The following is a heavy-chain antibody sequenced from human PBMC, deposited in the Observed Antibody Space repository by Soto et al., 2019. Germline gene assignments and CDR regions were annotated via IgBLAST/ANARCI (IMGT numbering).Heavy chain of an antibody. CDR2: IYHSGST. Sequence: PSESRSLPCSVSGYSISSRYYWGWIRQPPGKGLEWIGSIYHSGSTYYNPSLKSRVTIAVDTSKNQFCLKLSSVTAAEKAVYSCARGSTTGSPWGFDPWGQGTLVTVSS. CDR3: ARGSTTGSPWGFDP. V-gene: IGHV4-38-2*02. CDR1: GYSISSRYY. J-gene: IGHJ5*02. D-gene: IGHD1-1*01.